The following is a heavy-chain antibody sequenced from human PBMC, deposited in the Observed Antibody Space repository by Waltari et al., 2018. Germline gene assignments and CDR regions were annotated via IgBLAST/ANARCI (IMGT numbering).Heavy chain of an antibody. Sequence: QVQLVQSGAEVKKPGSSVKVSCKASGGTFSSYAISWGRQAPGQGLEWMGGIIPILGTANYAQKFQGRVTITADESTSTAYMELSSLRSEDTAVYYCAINTYYYDSSGYWAFDIWGQGTMVTVSS. V-gene: IGHV1-69*01. D-gene: IGHD3-22*01. CDR2: IIPILGTA. J-gene: IGHJ3*02. CDR3: AINTYYYDSSGYWAFDI. CDR1: GGTFSSYA.